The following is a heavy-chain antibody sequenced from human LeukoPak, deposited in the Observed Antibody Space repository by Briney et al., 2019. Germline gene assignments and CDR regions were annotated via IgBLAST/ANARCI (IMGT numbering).Heavy chain of an antibody. D-gene: IGHD6-19*01. V-gene: IGHV3-7*03. CDR3: VRELASGWYLTDSSYFYGMDV. CDR1: GFTFSSYR. CDR2: IQHDGSEK. J-gene: IGHJ6*02. Sequence: PGGSLRLSCEASGFTFSSYRMSWVRQAPGKGLEWVANIQHDGSEKYYVDSVKGRLTISRDNAKNSLYLQMNSLRAEDTAVYYCVRELASGWYLTDSSYFYGMDVWGQGTTVTVFS.